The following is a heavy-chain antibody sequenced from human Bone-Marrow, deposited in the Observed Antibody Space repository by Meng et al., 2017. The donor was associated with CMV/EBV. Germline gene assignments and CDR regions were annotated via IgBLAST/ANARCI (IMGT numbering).Heavy chain of an antibody. V-gene: IGHV1-8*01. CDR2: INPNSGNT. CDR1: GYTFTSYD. CDR3: ARLPHTIFGVVNGMDV. D-gene: IGHD3-3*01. Sequence: ASVKVSCKASGYTFTSYDINWVRQATGQGLEWMGWINPNSGNTGYAQKFQGRVTMTRNTSISTAYMELSSLRSEDTAVYYCARLPHTIFGVVNGMDVWGQGTTVTVSS. J-gene: IGHJ6*02.